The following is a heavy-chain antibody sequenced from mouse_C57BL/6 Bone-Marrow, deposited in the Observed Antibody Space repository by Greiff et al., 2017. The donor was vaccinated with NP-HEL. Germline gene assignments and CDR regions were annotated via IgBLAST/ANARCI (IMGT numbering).Heavy chain of an antibody. J-gene: IGHJ2*01. CDR2: IRNKANGYTT. CDR3: ASITTVAVFDY. Sequence: EVKLMESGGGLVQPGGSLSLSCAASGFTFTDYYMSWVRQPPGKALEWLGFIRNKANGYTTEYSASVKGRFTISRDNSQSILYLQMNALRAEDSATYYCASITTVAVFDYWGQGTTLTVSS. CDR1: GFTFTDYY. D-gene: IGHD1-1*01. V-gene: IGHV7-3*01.